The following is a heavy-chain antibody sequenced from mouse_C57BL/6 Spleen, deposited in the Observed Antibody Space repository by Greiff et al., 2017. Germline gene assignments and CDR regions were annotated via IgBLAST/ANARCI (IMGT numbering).Heavy chain of an antibody. CDR3: AKGINYGSRYHFAMGY. CDR2: IDPGDGDT. CDR1: GFNITGYY. V-gene: IGHV14-2*01. D-gene: IGHD1-1*01. Sequence: EVQLQQSGAELVKPGASVKLSCTASGFNITGYYMSWVKQRTEQGLEWIGRIDPGDGDTKYVPKFKGKATITADTSSNTAYLPLSSLTSENSDVYDCAKGINYGSRYHFAMGYWRKGTSVTVPS. J-gene: IGHJ4*01.